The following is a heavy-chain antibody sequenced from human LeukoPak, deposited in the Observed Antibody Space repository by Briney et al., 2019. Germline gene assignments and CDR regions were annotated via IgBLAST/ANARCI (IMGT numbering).Heavy chain of an antibody. D-gene: IGHD3-3*01. CDR2: IYHSGST. CDR3: AVNDFWSGYPFDY. J-gene: IGHJ4*02. Sequence: KASETLSLTCTVSGYSISSGYYWGWIRPPPGKGLEWIGIIYHSGSTYYNPSLKSRVTISVDTSKNQFSLKLSSVTAADTAVYYCAVNDFWSGYPFDYWGQGTLVTVSS. CDR1: GYSISSGYY. V-gene: IGHV4-38-2*02.